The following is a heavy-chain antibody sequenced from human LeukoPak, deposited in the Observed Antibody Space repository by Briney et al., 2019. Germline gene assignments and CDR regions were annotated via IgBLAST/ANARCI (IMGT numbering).Heavy chain of an antibody. CDR3: ARAGGSIAVAGIGWFDP. CDR1: GGSVSSGSYY. CDR2: IYYSGST. Sequence: KSSETLSLTCTVSGGSVSSGSYYWSWIRQPPGKGLEWIGYIYYSGSTNYNPSLKSRVTISVDTSKNQFSLKLSSVTAADTAVYYCARAGGSIAVAGIGWFDPWGQGTLVTVSS. V-gene: IGHV4-61*01. D-gene: IGHD6-19*01. J-gene: IGHJ5*02.